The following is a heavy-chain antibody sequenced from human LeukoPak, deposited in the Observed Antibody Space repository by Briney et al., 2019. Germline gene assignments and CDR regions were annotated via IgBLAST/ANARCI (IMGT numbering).Heavy chain of an antibody. CDR2: IYSGGST. D-gene: IGHD3-22*01. CDR1: GFTVSSNY. J-gene: IGHJ6*02. Sequence: GGSLRLSCAASGFTVSSNYMSWVRQAPGKGLEWVSAIYSGGSTYYADSVKGRFTISRDNSKNTLYLQMNSLRAEDTAVYYCARDLSSGYYTYGMDVWGQGTTVTVSS. CDR3: ARDLSSGYYTYGMDV. V-gene: IGHV3-53*01.